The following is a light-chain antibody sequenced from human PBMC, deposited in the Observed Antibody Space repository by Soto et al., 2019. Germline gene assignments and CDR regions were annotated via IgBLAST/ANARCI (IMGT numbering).Light chain of an antibody. V-gene: IGKV1-5*01. J-gene: IGKJ5*01. CDR2: DAS. CDR1: QSVSSC. Sequence: DIQMTQSPSTLSASVGDRVTITCRASQSVSSCLAWYQHKPGKAPKLLIYDASNLDSGVPSRFSGSGSRTDFTLTITHLQSEDFATYYCQHYLNYPITFGQGTRLEIK. CDR3: QHYLNYPIT.